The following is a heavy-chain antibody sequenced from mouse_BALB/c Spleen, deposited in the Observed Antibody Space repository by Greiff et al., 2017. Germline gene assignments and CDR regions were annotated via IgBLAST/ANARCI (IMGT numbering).Heavy chain of an antibody. J-gene: IGHJ1*01. D-gene: IGHD1-1*01. CDR3: ARDLVVATDWYFDV. CDR2: ISSGSSTI. CDR1: GFTFSSFG. V-gene: IGHV5-17*02. Sequence: EVKLVESGGGLVQPGGSRKLSCAASGFTFSSFGMHWVRQAPEKGLEWVAYISSGSSTIYYADTVKGRFTISRDNPKNTLFLQMTSLRSEDTAMYYCARDLVVATDWYFDVWGAGTTVTVSS.